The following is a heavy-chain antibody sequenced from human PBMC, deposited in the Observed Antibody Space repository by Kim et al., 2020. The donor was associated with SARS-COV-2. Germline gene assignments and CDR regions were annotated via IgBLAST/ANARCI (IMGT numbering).Heavy chain of an antibody. J-gene: IGHJ6*02. V-gene: IGHV4-39*01. CDR3: ARGEYYDFWSWMDGMDV. Sequence: SETLSLTCTVSGGSISSSSYYWGWIRQPPGKGLEWIGSIYYSGSTYYNPSLKSRVTIAVDTSKNQFSLKLSSVTAADTAVYYCARGEYYDFWSWMDGMDVWGQGTTVTVSS. CDR1: GGSISSSSYY. CDR2: IYYSGST. D-gene: IGHD3-3*01.